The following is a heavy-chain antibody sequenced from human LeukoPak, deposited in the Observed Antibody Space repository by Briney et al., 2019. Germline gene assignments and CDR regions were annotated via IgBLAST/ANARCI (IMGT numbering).Heavy chain of an antibody. V-gene: IGHV4-59*12. CDR3: ARARGSGRKNWFDP. CDR2: IYYSGST. Sequence: SETLSLTCTVSGGSISSYYWSWIRQPPGKGLEWIGYIYYSGSTNYNPSLKSRVTISVDTSKNQFSLKLSSVTAADTAVYYCARARGSGRKNWFDPWGQGTLVTVSS. CDR1: GGSISSYY. J-gene: IGHJ5*02. D-gene: IGHD3-10*01.